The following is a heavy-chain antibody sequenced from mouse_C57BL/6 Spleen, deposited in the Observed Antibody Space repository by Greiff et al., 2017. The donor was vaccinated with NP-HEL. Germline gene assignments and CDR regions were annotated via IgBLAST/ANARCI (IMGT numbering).Heavy chain of an antibody. V-gene: IGHV1-26*01. J-gene: IGHJ4*01. CDR1: GYTFTDYY. Sequence: VQLQQSGPELVKPGASVKISCKASGYTFTDYYMNWVKQSHGKSLEWIGDINPNNGGTSYNQKFKGKATLTVDKSSSTAYMELRSLTSEDSAVYYCARFRDKDAMDYWGQGTSVTVSS. D-gene: IGHD3-3*01. CDR2: INPNNGGT. CDR3: ARFRDKDAMDY.